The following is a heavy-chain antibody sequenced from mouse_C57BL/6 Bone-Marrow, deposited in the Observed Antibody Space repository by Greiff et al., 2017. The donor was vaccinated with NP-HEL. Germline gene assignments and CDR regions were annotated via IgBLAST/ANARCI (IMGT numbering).Heavy chain of an antibody. CDR1: GYSFTDYN. J-gene: IGHJ2*01. Sequence: EVKLMESGPELVKPGASVKISCKASGYSFTDYNMNWVKQSNGKSLEWIGVINPNYGTTSYNQKFKGKATLTVDQSSSTAYMQLNSLTSEDSAVYYCVILNYYGSSLEGSFDYWGQGTTLTVSS. D-gene: IGHD1-1*01. V-gene: IGHV1-39*01. CDR2: INPNYGTT. CDR3: VILNYYGSSLEGSFDY.